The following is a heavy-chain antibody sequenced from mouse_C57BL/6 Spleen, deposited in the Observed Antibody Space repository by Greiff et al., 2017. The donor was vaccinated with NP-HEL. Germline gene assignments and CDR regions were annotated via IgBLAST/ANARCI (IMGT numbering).Heavy chain of an antibody. D-gene: IGHD3-2*02. Sequence: DVKLQESGGGLVQPGGSLKLSCAASGFTFSDYGMAWVRQAPRKGPEWVAFISNLAYSIYYADTVTGRFTISRENAKNTLYLEMSSLRSEDTAMYYCARDSSGYAYWGQGTLVTVSA. CDR1: GFTFSDYG. J-gene: IGHJ3*01. CDR2: ISNLAYSI. V-gene: IGHV5-15*01. CDR3: ARDSSGYAY.